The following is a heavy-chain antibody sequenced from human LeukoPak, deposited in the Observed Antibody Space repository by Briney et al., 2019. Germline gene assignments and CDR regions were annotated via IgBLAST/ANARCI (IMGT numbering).Heavy chain of an antibody. CDR2: IYSGGST. CDR1: GXXVXXXX. D-gene: IGHD1-26*01. Sequence: GXXVXXXXXSWXXXXXGXXXEWVSIIYSGGSTYYADSVKGRFTISRDNSKNTLYLQMNSLRAEDTAVYYCAKVRGSYYFDYWGQGTLVTVSS. J-gene: IGHJ4*02. V-gene: IGHV3-53*01. CDR3: AKVRGSYYFDY.